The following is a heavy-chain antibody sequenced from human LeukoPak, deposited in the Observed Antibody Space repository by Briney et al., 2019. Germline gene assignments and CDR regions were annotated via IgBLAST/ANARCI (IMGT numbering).Heavy chain of an antibody. Sequence: SETLSLTCTVSGGSISSYYWTWIRQPPGKGLEWIGYIYYSGSTNYNPSLKSRVTISVDTSKNQFSLKLSSVTAADTAVYYCARAYYGMDVWGQGTTVTVSS. V-gene: IGHV4-59*08. CDR1: GGSISSYY. CDR3: ARAYYGMDV. J-gene: IGHJ6*02. CDR2: IYYSGST.